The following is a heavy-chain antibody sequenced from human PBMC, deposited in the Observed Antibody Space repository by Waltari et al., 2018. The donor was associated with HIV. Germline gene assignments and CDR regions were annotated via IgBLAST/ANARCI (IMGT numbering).Heavy chain of an antibody. Sequence: EVQLVESGGGLVKPGVSLRLSCAASGFTFSYYTMNWVRQAPGKGLGWVSSITPNSSYIDYADSVKGRFTISRDNAKTSLYLQMNSLRAEDTGVYYCARDKAAPGYPPHAFDIWGQGTMVTVSS. J-gene: IGHJ3*02. CDR3: ARDKAAPGYPPHAFDI. D-gene: IGHD2-15*01. CDR2: ITPNSSYI. V-gene: IGHV3-21*01. CDR1: GFTFSYYT.